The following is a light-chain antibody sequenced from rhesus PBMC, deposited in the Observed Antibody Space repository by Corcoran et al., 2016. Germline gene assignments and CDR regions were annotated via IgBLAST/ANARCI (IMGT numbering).Light chain of an antibody. CDR2: RAS. J-gene: IGKJ2*01. Sequence: DIQMTQSPSSLSASVGDRVTITCRASQDINNWLAWYQQKPGKAPKLLIYRASNLETGVPSRFSGSGSGTDCTLTISSLQPEDIATYYCQQHDNSPYSFGQGTKVEIK. CDR1: QDINNW. V-gene: IGKV1-69*01. CDR3: QQHDNSPYS.